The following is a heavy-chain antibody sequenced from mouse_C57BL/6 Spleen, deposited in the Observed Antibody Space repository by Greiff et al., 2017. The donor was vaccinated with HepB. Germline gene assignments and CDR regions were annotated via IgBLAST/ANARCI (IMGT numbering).Heavy chain of an antibody. D-gene: IGHD1-1*01. Sequence: DVKLVESGGDLVKPGGSLKLSCAASGFTFSSYGMSWVRQTPDKRLEWVATISSGGSYTYYPDSVKGRFTISRDNAKNTLYLQRSSLKSEDTAMYYCARRAYGSSGGDYFDYWGQGTTLTVAS. J-gene: IGHJ2*01. V-gene: IGHV5-6*02. CDR3: ARRAYGSSGGDYFDY. CDR2: ISSGGSYT. CDR1: GFTFSSYG.